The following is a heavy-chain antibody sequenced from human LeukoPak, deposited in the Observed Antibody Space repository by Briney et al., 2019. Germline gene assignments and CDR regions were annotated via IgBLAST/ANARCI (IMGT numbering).Heavy chain of an antibody. CDR1: GFTFRNYE. CDR3: AKDGRSVVTAFPVVHSMDV. Sequence: GGSLRLSCAASGFTFRNYEMNWVRQSPRKGLEWLSYIGNSSSRKFYADSVKGRFTISRDNAQNFLYLPINSPRARDPALYYLAKDGRSVVTAFPVVHSMDVWGEGTTVTVSS. V-gene: IGHV3-48*03. D-gene: IGHD2-21*02. J-gene: IGHJ6*03. CDR2: IGNSSSRK.